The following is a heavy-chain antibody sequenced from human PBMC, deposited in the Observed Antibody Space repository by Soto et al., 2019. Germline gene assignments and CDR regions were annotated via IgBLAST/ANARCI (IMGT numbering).Heavy chain of an antibody. D-gene: IGHD2-15*01. CDR3: ARGGPVAATPNWFDP. J-gene: IGHJ5*02. CDR2: IYHSGST. CDR1: GGSISSGGYS. V-gene: IGHV4-30-2*01. Sequence: QLQLQESGSGLVKPSQTLSLTCAVSGGSISSGGYSWSWIRQPPGKGLEWIGYIYHSGSTYYNPSLKGRVTISGDRPKNQFSLKLSSVTAADTAVYYCARGGPVAATPNWFDPWGQGTRVTVSS.